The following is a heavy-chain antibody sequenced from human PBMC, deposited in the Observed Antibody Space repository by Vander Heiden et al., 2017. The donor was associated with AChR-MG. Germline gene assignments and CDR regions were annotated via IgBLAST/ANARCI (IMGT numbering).Heavy chain of an antibody. CDR1: GFTFNAYA. J-gene: IGHJ4*02. Sequence: VHLAESGGGVVQPGRSLRLSCAASGFTFNAYALQWVRQAPGKGREWVALMSYDGSNTYYADSVKGRFTISRDDSKNTLYLQMNSLGTEDTAVYYCARGWRGRGLGWDSYYFDYWGQGTLVTVSS. CDR3: ARGWRGRGLGWDSYYFDY. V-gene: IGHV3-30-3*01. D-gene: IGHD3-3*01. CDR2: MSYDGSNT.